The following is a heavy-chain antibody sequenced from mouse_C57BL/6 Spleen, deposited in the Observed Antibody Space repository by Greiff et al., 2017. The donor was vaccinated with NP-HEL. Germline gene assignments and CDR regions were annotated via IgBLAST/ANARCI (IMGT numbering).Heavy chain of an antibody. CDR3: ARYYGSSYHAMDY. CDR2: IDPSDSYT. Sequence: VQLQQPGAELVMPGASVKLSCKASGYTFTSYWMHWVKQRPGQGLEWIGEIDPSDSYTNYNQKFKGKSTLTVDKSSSTAYMQLSSLTSEDSAVYYCARYYGSSYHAMDYWGQGTSVTVSS. D-gene: IGHD1-1*01. CDR1: GYTFTSYW. J-gene: IGHJ4*01. V-gene: IGHV1-69*01.